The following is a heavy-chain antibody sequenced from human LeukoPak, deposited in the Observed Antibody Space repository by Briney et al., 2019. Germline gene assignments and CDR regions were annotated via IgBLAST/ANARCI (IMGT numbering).Heavy chain of an antibody. V-gene: IGHV3-74*01. D-gene: IGHD3-10*02. CDR2: INSDGSST. CDR1: GFPFSAYE. J-gene: IGHJ6*04. CDR3: AELGITMIGGV. Sequence: GGSLRLSCAASGFPFSAYEMNWVRQAPGKGLEWVSRINSDGSSTSYADSVKGRFTISRDNAKNSLYLQMNSLRAEDTAVYYCAELGITMIGGVWGKGTTVTISS.